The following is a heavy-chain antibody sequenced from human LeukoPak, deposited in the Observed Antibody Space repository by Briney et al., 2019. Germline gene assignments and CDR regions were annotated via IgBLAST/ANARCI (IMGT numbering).Heavy chain of an antibody. CDR1: GYTLTELS. V-gene: IGHV1-24*01. J-gene: IGHJ4*02. D-gene: IGHD3-22*01. CDR2: FDPEDGET. CDR3: ATVRYYDTPGDSDYFDY. Sequence: ASVKVSCKVSGYTLTELSMHWVRQAPGKGLEWMGGFDPEDGETIYAQKFQGRVTMIEDTSTDTAYMDLSSLRSEDTAVYYCATVRYYDTPGDSDYFDYWGQGTLVTVSS.